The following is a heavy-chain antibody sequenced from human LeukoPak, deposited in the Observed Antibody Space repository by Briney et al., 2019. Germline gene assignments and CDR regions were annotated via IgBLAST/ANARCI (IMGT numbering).Heavy chain of an antibody. J-gene: IGHJ4*02. Sequence: SVKVSCKASGYTFTSYFMHWVRQAPGQGLEWMGGIIPIFGTANYAQKFQGRVTITADESTSTAYMELSSLRSEDTAVYYCAGDYGEGHYWGQGTLVTVSS. D-gene: IGHD3-10*01. CDR3: AGDYGEGHY. CDR1: GYTFTSYF. V-gene: IGHV1-69*13. CDR2: IIPIFGTA.